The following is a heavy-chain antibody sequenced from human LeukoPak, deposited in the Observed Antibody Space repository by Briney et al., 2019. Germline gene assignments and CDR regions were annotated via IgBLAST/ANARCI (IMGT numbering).Heavy chain of an antibody. CDR3: VRDSDHAPDY. V-gene: IGHV1-18*01. Sequence: ASVTVSCKTSGYIFTNYGVSWVRQAPRQGLEWMGWINVYNGHTIYAQEFQGRVTLTTDTSTSTAHMDLRSLRSDDTAVYYCVRDSDHAPDYWGQGTLVTVSS. J-gene: IGHJ4*02. CDR1: GYIFTNYG. CDR2: INVYNGHT. D-gene: IGHD3-10*01.